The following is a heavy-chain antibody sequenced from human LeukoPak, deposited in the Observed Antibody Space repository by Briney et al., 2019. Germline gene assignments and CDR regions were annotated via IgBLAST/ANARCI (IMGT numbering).Heavy chain of an antibody. CDR2: ISSSSSYI. V-gene: IGHV3-21*01. D-gene: IGHD1-20*01. Sequence: GGSLRLSCAASGFTFSSYSMNWVRQAPGKGLEWVSSISSSSSYIYYADSVKGRFTISRDNAKNSLYLQMNSLRAEDTAVYYCARIGSITGYFQHWGQGTLVTVSS. J-gene: IGHJ1*01. CDR1: GFTFSSYS. CDR3: ARIGSITGYFQH.